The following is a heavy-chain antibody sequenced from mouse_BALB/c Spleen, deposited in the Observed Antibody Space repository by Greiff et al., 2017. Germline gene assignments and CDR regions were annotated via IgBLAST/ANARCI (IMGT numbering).Heavy chain of an antibody. J-gene: IGHJ3*01. V-gene: IGHV5-6-3*01. CDR1: GFTFSSYG. CDR3: ARDGVRRSFAY. CDR2: INSNGGST. D-gene: IGHD2-14*01. Sequence: EVKLVESGGGLVQPGGSLKLSCAASGFTFSSYGMSWVRQTPDKRLELVATINSNGGSTYYPDSVKGRFTISRDNAKNTLYLQMSSLKSEDTAMYYCARDGVRRSFAYWGQGTLVTVSA.